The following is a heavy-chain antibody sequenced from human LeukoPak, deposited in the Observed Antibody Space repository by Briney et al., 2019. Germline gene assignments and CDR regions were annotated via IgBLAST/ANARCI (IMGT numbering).Heavy chain of an antibody. Sequence: ASVKVSCKASGYTFTSYYMHWVRQAPGQGREGMGVINPSGGRTSYAQKFQGRVSMTRDRDTRTVYMELTSLRSEDTAVYYCARYYYDSSGLDYWGQGTLVTVSS. J-gene: IGHJ4*02. CDR3: ARYYYDSSGLDY. D-gene: IGHD3-22*01. CDR2: INPSGGRT. CDR1: GYTFTSYY. V-gene: IGHV1-46*01.